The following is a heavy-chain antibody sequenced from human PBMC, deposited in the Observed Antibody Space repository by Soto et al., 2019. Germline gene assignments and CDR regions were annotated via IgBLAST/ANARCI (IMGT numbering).Heavy chain of an antibody. CDR1: GCSISSGYY. CDR3: ARDADISGYYYPFDC. J-gene: IGHJ4*02. D-gene: IGHD3-22*01. CDR2: IHHSGGT. Sequence: PSETLSLTCAVSGCSISSGYYWGWIRQPPGKGLEWIGSIHHSGGTYYSPSLKSRVTISVDTSKNQFSLNLSSVTAADTAVYYCARDADISGYYYPFDCWGQGTLVTVSS. V-gene: IGHV4-38-2*02.